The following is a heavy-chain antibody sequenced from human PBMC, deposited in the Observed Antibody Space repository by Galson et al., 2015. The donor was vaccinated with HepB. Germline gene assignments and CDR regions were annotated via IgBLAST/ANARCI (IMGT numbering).Heavy chain of an antibody. CDR1: GFSFMSHN. D-gene: IGHD3-3*01. J-gene: IGHJ6*02. Sequence: SLRLSCAASGFSFMSHNMNWVRHSPGKGLEWLAYISPGGTKYYADSARGRLTISRDNVKKSMYLHMSSLRVEDTAVYYCARNPASYDYYNMDVWGQGTTVTVS. CDR3: ARNPASYDYYNMDV. V-gene: IGHV3-48*03. CDR2: ISPGGTK.